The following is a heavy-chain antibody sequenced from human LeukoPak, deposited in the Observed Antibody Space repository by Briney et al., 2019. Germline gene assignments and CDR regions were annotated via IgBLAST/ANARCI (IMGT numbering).Heavy chain of an antibody. J-gene: IGHJ4*02. CDR2: IKGDGSST. Sequence: PGGSLRLSCAASESTFSSYWMHWVRQAPGKGLVWVSRIKGDGSSTTYADSVKGRFTISRDNAKNTLYLQMNSLTAEDTAVYYCARGAYCGGDCPLPNSLYWGRGTLVTVSS. D-gene: IGHD2-21*01. V-gene: IGHV3-74*01. CDR1: ESTFSSYW. CDR3: ARGAYCGGDCPLPNSLY.